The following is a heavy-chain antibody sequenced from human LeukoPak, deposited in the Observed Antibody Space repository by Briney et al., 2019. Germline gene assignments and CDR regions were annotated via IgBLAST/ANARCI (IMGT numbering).Heavy chain of an antibody. J-gene: IGHJ4*02. CDR2: IIPIFGTA. Sequence: ASVKVSCKVSGYTLTELSMHWVRQAPGKGLEWMGGIIPIFGTANYAQKFQGRVTITADESTSTAYMELSSLRSEDTAVYYCARDQDYWGQGTLVTVSS. CDR3: ARDQDY. CDR1: GYTLTELS. V-gene: IGHV1-69*13.